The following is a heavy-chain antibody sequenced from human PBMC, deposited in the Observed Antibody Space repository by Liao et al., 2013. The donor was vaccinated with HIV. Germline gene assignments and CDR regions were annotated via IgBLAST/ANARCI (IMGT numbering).Heavy chain of an antibody. D-gene: IGHD3-22*01. CDR2: IYTSGST. J-gene: IGHJ4*02. CDR1: GGSFSGYY. Sequence: QVQLQQWGAGLLKPSETLSLTCAVYGGSFSGYYWSWIRQPAGKGLEWIGRIYTSGSTNYNPSLKSRVTISVDTSKNQFSLKLSSVTAADTAVYYCARDHGGYYRFDYWGQGTLVTVSS. V-gene: IGHV4-59*10. CDR3: ARDHGGYYRFDY.